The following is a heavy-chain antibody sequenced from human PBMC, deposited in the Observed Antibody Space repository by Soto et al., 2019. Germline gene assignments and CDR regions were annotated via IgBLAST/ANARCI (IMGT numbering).Heavy chain of an antibody. CDR1: GFTFSNHW. V-gene: IGHV3-7*03. J-gene: IGHJ4*02. CDR3: ARTSTLSRSYLDY. Sequence: GSLRLSCAASGFTFSNHWMTWVRQAPGKGLEWVASVNQDGSEKYSVDSAKGRFTISRDNAKNSLYLQMNSLRVEDTALYYCARTSTLSRSYLDYWGQGAAVPVSS. CDR2: VNQDGSEK.